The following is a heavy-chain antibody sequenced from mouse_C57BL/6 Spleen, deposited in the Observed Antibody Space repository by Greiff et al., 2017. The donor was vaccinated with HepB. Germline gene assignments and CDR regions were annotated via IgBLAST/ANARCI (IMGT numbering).Heavy chain of an antibody. CDR2: IRSKSNNYAT. V-gene: IGHV10-1*01. CDR1: GFSFNTYA. D-gene: IGHD1-1*01. CDR3: VRQGNYYGSSHYFDY. J-gene: IGHJ2*01. Sequence: EVKLVDSGGGLVQPKGSLKLSCAASGFSFNTYAMNWVRQAPGKGLEWVARIRSKSNNYATYYADSVKDRFTISRDDSESMLYLQMNNLKTEDTAMYYCVRQGNYYGSSHYFDYWGQGTTLTVSS.